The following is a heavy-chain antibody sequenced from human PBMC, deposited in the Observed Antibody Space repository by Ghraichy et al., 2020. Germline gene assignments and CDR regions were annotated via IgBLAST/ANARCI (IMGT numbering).Heavy chain of an antibody. Sequence: SETLSLTCTVSGGYISSHYWSWIRQSPGKGLEWIGYIYYSGYINYHPSLKSRVTISVDTSKNQFSLKLSSVTAADTAVYYCARVRDTSGYPYWYFYLLGRGTLVTVSS. J-gene: IGHJ2*01. D-gene: IGHD3-22*01. CDR2: IYYSGYI. CDR3: ARVRDTSGYPYWYFYL. V-gene: IGHV4-59*08. CDR1: GGYISSHY.